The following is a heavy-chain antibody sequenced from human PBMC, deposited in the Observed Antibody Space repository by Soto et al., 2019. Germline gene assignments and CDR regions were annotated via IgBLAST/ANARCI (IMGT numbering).Heavy chain of an antibody. CDR1: GFTFSSYW. Sequence: GGSLRLSCAASGFTFSSYWMHWVRQAPGKGLVWVSRINSDGSSTSYADSVKGRFTISRDNAKNTLYLQMNSLRAEDTAVYYCARVLVGGVVTQNQFDYWGQGTLVTVSS. D-gene: IGHD2-15*01. CDR3: ARVLVGGVVTQNQFDY. J-gene: IGHJ4*02. V-gene: IGHV3-74*01. CDR2: INSDGSST.